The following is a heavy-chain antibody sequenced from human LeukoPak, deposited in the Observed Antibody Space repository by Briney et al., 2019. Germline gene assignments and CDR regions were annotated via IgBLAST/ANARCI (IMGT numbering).Heavy chain of an antibody. CDR2: INHSGST. V-gene: IGHV4-34*01. CDR3: ARGYYYGSGPFDY. CDR1: GGSFSGYY. J-gene: IGHJ4*02. D-gene: IGHD3-10*01. Sequence: SETLSLTCAVYGGSFSGYYWSWIRQPPGKGLEWIGEINHSGSTNYNPSLKSRVTISVDTSKNQFSLKLSSVTAADTAVYYCARGYYYGSGPFDYWGQGTLVTVS.